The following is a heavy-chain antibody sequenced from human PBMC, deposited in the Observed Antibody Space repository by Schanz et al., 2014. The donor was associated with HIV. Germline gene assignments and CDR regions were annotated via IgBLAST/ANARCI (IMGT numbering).Heavy chain of an antibody. D-gene: IGHD3-10*01. V-gene: IGHV3-13*01. CDR3: ARWRSGAPSN. CDR2: IGTAADT. Sequence: EVQLVESGGGLVQPGGSLRLSCAASGFTFSTYDMHWVRQVTGKGLEWVTAIGTAADTYYSDSVKGRFTISRENAKNSLYLQMNSLRVGDTAVYFCARWRSGAPSNWGQGTLVTVSS. J-gene: IGHJ4*02. CDR1: GFTFSTYD.